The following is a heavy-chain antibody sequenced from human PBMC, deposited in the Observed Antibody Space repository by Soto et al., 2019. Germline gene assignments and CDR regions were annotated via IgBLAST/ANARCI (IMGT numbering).Heavy chain of an antibody. CDR2: ISSSSSYI. D-gene: IGHD6-19*01. Sequence: PGGSLRLSCAASGFTFSSYSMNWVRQAPGKGLEWVSSISSSSSYIYYADSVKGRFTISRDNAKNSLYLQMNSLRAEDTAVYYCARGNRERGSGWLTDDYWRQGTLVTVSS. J-gene: IGHJ4*02. CDR3: ARGNRERGSGWLTDDY. V-gene: IGHV3-21*01. CDR1: GFTFSSYS.